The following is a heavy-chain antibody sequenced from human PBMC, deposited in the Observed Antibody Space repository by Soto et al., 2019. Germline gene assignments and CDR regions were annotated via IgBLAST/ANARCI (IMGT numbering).Heavy chain of an antibody. D-gene: IGHD1-1*01. J-gene: IGHJ4*02. Sequence: GASVKVSCKASGGTFSSYTISWVRQAPGQGLEWMGRIIPILGIANYAQKFQGRVTITADKSTSTAYMELSSLRSEDTAVYYCARSFRDWNDGIVPDPLLQCLDYWGQGTLVTVSS. CDR2: IIPILGIA. CDR1: GGTFSSYT. V-gene: IGHV1-69*02. CDR3: ARSFRDWNDGIVPDPLLQCLDY.